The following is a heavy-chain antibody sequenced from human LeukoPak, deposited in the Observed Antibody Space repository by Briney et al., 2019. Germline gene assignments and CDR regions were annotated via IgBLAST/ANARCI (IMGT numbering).Heavy chain of an antibody. CDR1: GLTFRSYV. J-gene: IGHJ3*02. CDR2: FSDSGGRT. Sequence: PGGSLRLSCEASGLTFRSYVMSWVRQAPGKGLEWVSGFSDSGGRTFYAEAVKGRFTISRDNSKNTLSLQMSSLRAEDTAVYYCAKALVGIDAFDIWGQGTMVTVSS. D-gene: IGHD1-26*01. CDR3: AKALVGIDAFDI. V-gene: IGHV3-23*01.